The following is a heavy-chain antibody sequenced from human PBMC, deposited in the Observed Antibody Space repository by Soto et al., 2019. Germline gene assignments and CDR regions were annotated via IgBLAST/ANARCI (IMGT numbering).Heavy chain of an antibody. CDR1: GFTFSSYG. J-gene: IGHJ6*02. Sequence: GGSLRLSCAASGFTFSSYGMHWVRQAPGKXLEWVAVISYDGSNKYYADSVKGRFTISRDNSKNTLYLQMNSLRAEDTAVYYCAKEVRIVVVPVYYYYGMDVWGQGTTVTVSS. V-gene: IGHV3-30*18. CDR3: AKEVRIVVVPVYYYYGMDV. CDR2: ISYDGSNK. D-gene: IGHD2-2*01.